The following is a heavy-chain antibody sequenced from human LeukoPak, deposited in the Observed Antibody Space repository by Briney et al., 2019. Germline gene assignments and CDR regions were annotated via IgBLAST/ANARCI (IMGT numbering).Heavy chain of an antibody. CDR1: GFTFDDYG. V-gene: IGHV3-20*04. Sequence: GGSLRLSCAASGFTFDDYGMSWVRQAPGKGLEWVSGINWNGGSTGYADSVKGRFTISRDNAKNSLYLQMNSLRAEDMALYYCAKATGYSRTIDAFDIWGQGTMITVSS. D-gene: IGHD6-13*01. CDR3: AKATGYSRTIDAFDI. CDR2: INWNGGST. J-gene: IGHJ3*02.